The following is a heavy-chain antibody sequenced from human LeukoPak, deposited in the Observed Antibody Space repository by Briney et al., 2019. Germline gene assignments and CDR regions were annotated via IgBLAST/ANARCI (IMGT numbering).Heavy chain of an antibody. V-gene: IGHV1-18*01. J-gene: IGHJ5*02. CDR2: ISTYNGNT. D-gene: IGHD6-19*01. CDR1: GYTFTSYG. CDR3: ARDQGSGHWFDP. Sequence: ASVKVSCKTSGYTFTSYGISWVRQAPGHGLEWMGWISTYNGNTNYAQNLQGKIIMTTDTSTSTAYMELRSLRSDDTAVYYCARDQGSGHWFDPWGQGTLVTVSS.